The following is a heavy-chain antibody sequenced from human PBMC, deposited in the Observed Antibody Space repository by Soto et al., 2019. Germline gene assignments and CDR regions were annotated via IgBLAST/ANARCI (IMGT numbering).Heavy chain of an antibody. V-gene: IGHV3-23*01. Sequence: GGSLRLSCAASGFTFSAYVMSWVRQAPGKGLEWVSSITSSGGGTYYADSVKGRFTVSRDNSKNTVYLQMNSLRAEDTAVYYCARAYYYDSSGYPFDYWGQGTLVTVSS. CDR3: ARAYYYDSSGYPFDY. D-gene: IGHD3-22*01. CDR1: GFTFSAYV. J-gene: IGHJ4*02. CDR2: ITSSGGGT.